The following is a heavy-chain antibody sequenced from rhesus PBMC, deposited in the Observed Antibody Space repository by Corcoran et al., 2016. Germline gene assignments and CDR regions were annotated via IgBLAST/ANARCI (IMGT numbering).Heavy chain of an antibody. J-gene: IGHJ4*01. CDR2: ISYDGSKK. Sequence: EVQLVESGGGLVQPGGSLRLSCAASGFTFSSYGMHWVRQAPGKGLEGVAVISYDGSKKYYADSLKDRFTISRDNSKNMLYLQMNNLKFEDTAVYYCAVRYSSRGFDYWGQGVLVTVSS. V-gene: IGHV3-54*02. CDR3: AVRYSSRGFDY. D-gene: IGHD6-19*01. CDR1: GFTFSSYG.